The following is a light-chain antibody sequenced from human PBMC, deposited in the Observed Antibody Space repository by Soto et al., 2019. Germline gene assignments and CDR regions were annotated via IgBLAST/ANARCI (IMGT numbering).Light chain of an antibody. CDR2: QDT. CDR1: NLGDKF. CDR3: QVWDTSTAV. J-gene: IGLJ2*01. Sequence: SYELTQQPSLSVSPGQTATITCAGNNLGDKFACWYQQKPGQSPVLVMFQDTKRPSGIPERFSGSNSGNTATLTIRGTQAMDEADYYCQVWDTSTAVFGGGTKLTVL. V-gene: IGLV3-1*01.